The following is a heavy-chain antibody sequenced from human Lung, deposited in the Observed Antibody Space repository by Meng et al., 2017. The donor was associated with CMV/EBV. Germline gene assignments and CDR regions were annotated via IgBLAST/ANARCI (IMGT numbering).Heavy chain of an antibody. D-gene: IGHD2-21*01. CDR1: GYTFTSYG. CDR3: ASSTSGVVIGILRRYNWFDP. CDR2: ISAYNGNT. V-gene: IGHV1-18*01. J-gene: IGHJ5*02. Sequence: SVXVSXXASGYTFTSYGISWVRQAPGQGLEWMGWISAYNGNTNYAQKLQGRVTMTTDTSTSTAYMELNTLRSDDTAVYYCASSTSGVVIGILRRYNWFDPWGQGXLVTVSS.